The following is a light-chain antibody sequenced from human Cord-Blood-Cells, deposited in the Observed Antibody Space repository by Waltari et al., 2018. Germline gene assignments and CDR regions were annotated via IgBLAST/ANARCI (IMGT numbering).Light chain of an antibody. CDR1: QSVSSSY. J-gene: IGKJ1*01. V-gene: IGKV3-20*01. CDR2: GAS. Sequence: EIVLTQSPGTMSLSPGERATLSCRASQSVSSSYLAWYQQKPGQAPRLLIYGASSRATGIPDRFSGSGSATDFTLTISRLEPQDFAVYYCQQYGSSPPWTLGQGTKVQIQ. CDR3: QQYGSSPPWT.